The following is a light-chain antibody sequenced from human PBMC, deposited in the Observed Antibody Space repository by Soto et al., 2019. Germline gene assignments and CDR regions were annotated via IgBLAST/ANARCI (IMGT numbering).Light chain of an antibody. CDR1: QSITTY. CDR3: QQIYSAPLT. J-gene: IGKJ4*01. CDR2: AAS. V-gene: IGKV1-39*01. Sequence: DIQMTQSPSSLSASVGDRVTINCRASQSITTYLNWYRQKPGKAPKLLIYAASSLQSGVPSRFSGSGSETEFTLSISSLQPEDFATYFCQQIYSAPLTFGGGTKVDIK.